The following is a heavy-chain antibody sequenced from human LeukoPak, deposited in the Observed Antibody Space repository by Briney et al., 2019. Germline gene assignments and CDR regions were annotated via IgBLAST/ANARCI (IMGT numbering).Heavy chain of an antibody. CDR3: ARDAYGDYYFDY. V-gene: IGHV3-30*03. J-gene: IGHJ4*02. CDR2: TSYDGSNK. CDR1: GFTFSSYG. Sequence: PGGSLRLSCAASGFTFSSYGMHWVRQAPGKGLEWVAVTSYDGSNKYYADSVKGRFTISRDSSKNTLYLQMNSLRAEDTAEYYCARDAYGDYYFDYWGQGTLVTVSS. D-gene: IGHD4-17*01.